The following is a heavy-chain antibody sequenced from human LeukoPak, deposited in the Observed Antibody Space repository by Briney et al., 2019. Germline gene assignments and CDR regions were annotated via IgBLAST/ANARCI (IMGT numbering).Heavy chain of an antibody. V-gene: IGHV1-2*02. CDR2: INPDSGGT. Sequence: ASVKVSCKASGYTFTGYFMHWVRQAPGQGLEWMGWINPDSGGTNYAQKFQGRVIMTRDTSISTAYIELSRLRSDDTAVYYCARDLDGSSGCDYWGQGTLVTVSS. CDR1: GYTFTGYF. J-gene: IGHJ4*02. D-gene: IGHD6-13*01. CDR3: ARDLDGSSGCDY.